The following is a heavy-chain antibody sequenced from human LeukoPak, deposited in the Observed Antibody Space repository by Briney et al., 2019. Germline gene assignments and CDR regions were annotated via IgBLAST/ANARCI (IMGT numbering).Heavy chain of an antibody. J-gene: IGHJ4*02. Sequence: EASVTVSCKASGYTFTSYAISWVRQAPGQGLEWMGGIIPIFGTANYAQKFQGRVTITADESTSTAYMELSSLRSEDTAVYYCARLIVGASPGGGDYWGQGTLVTVSS. CDR2: IIPIFGTA. D-gene: IGHD1-26*01. V-gene: IGHV1-69*13. CDR1: GYTFTSYA. CDR3: ARLIVGASPGGGDY.